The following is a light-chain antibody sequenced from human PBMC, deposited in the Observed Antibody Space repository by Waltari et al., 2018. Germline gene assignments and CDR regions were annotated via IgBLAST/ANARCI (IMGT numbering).Light chain of an antibody. V-gene: IGKV1D-12*01. CDR2: ASS. CDR3: RQANSFPPT. CDR1: QDVARW. Sequence: DIQMTQSPSSVSASVGDRVTITCRASQDVARWLAWYQQKPGKDPNLLIYASSSLHSGVPSRFGGSGSGTDFTLTISSLQPDDFATYYCRQANSFPPTFGPGTTVDIK. J-gene: IGKJ3*01.